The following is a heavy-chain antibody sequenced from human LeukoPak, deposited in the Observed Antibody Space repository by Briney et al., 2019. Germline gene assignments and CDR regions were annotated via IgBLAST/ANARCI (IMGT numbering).Heavy chain of an antibody. CDR1: GFTFSNAW. J-gene: IGHJ5*02. D-gene: IGHD3-10*01. Sequence: GGSLRLSCAASGFTFSNAWMSWVRQAPGKGLEWVGRIKSKTDGGTTDYAAPVKGRFTISRDDSKNTLYLQMNSLKTEDTAVYYCTTDIPIITYYYGSGSYHWGQGTLVTVSS. CDR3: TTDIPIITYYYGSGSYH. V-gene: IGHV3-15*01. CDR2: IKSKTDGGTT.